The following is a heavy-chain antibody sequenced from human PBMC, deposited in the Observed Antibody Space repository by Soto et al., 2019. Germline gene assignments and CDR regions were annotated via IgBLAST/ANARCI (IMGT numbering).Heavy chain of an antibody. J-gene: IGHJ5*02. Sequence: SETLSLTCTVSGGSLSSNYWTWIRQSPGKGLEWIGYVYFSGNTNYNPSLKSRVSISIDTSKNQFSLRLASVTAADTAFYYCGSVRPSGYVLSWGQGTLVTRLL. D-gene: IGHD6-25*01. CDR1: GGSLSSNY. V-gene: IGHV4-59*01. CDR2: VYFSGNT. CDR3: GSVRPSGYVLS.